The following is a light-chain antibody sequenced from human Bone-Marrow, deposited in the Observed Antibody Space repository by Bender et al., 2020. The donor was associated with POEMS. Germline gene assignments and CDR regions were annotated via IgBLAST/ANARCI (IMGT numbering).Light chain of an antibody. CDR3: CSYTGGSTFAV. J-gene: IGLJ2*01. CDR2: EVS. Sequence: QSALTQPASVSGSPGQSITISCTGASSDVGAYNLVSWYQQHPGKAPKLLIYEVSKWPSGVSNRFSGSKSGNTASLTISGLQAEDEADYYCCSYTGGSTFAVFGGGTKLTVL. V-gene: IGLV2-23*02. CDR1: SSDVGAYNL.